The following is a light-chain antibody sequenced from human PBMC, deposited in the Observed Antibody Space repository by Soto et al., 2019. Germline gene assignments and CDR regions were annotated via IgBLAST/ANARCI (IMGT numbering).Light chain of an antibody. CDR1: QSVDSN. J-gene: IGKJ5*01. CDR2: GAS. V-gene: IGKV3-11*01. CDR3: QQRSKWPIT. Sequence: EIVMTQSPATLSLSPGDGATLSCGASQSVDSNLAWYQQKPGQTPRLLIYGASTRPTGIPDRFSGSGSGTDFTLTISSLEPEDFAVYYCQQRSKWPITFGQGTRLEI.